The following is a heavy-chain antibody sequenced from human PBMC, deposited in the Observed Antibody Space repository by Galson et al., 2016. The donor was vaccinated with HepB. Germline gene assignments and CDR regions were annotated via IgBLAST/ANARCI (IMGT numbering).Heavy chain of an antibody. CDR2: INPNSGGT. CDR1: GYTFSDYY. D-gene: IGHD3-3*01. Sequence: SVKVSCKASGYTFSDYYMHWVRQAPGQGLEWMGWINPNSGGTNYAQKFQGWVTMTRDTSISTAYMELSSLKSDDTAVYFCARVKTYFDFWSGQGGIKYGMDGWGQGTTVTVSS. CDR3: ARVKTYFDFWSGQGGIKYGMDG. V-gene: IGHV1-2*04. J-gene: IGHJ6*02.